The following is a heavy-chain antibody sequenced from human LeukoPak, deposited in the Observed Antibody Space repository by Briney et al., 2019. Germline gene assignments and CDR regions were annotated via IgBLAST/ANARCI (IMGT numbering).Heavy chain of an antibody. D-gene: IGHD4-17*01. J-gene: IGHJ3*02. CDR3: ANYDDSSAFDI. Sequence: GGSLRLSCAASGFTFSNYWMHWVRQAPGKGLVWVSRINSDGSSTSYADSVKGRFTISRDNAKNTLHLQMNRLRAEDTAVYYCANYDDSSAFDIWGQGTMVTVSS. CDR2: INSDGSST. CDR1: GFTFSNYW. V-gene: IGHV3-74*01.